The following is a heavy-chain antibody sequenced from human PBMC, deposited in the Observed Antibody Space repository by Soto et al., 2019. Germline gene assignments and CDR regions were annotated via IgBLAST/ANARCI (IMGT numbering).Heavy chain of an antibody. V-gene: IGHV3-30*03. Sequence: QVQLVESGGGVVQPGRSLRLSCAASGFTFSSYGMHWVRQAPGKGLEWVAVISYDGSNKYYADSVKGRFTISRDNSKNTLYLQMNSLRDEDTCVYYCARDNGIEGSFDPWGQGTLVTVSS. CDR1: GFTFSSYG. J-gene: IGHJ5*02. CDR2: ISYDGSNK. CDR3: ARDNGIEGSFDP.